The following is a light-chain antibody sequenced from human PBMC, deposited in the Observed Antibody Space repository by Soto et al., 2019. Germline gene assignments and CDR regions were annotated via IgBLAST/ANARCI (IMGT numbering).Light chain of an antibody. J-gene: IGKJ5*01. V-gene: IGKV3-15*01. Sequence: EIMMTQSPATLSVSPGERATLSCRASQSVSNNLAWYQQKPGQAPRLLIYYSSTRATGIPARCSGSGSGTEFTLTISSLQSEDFALYYCQQYNNWPPITFGQGTRLEMK. CDR2: YSS. CDR3: QQYNNWPPIT. CDR1: QSVSNN.